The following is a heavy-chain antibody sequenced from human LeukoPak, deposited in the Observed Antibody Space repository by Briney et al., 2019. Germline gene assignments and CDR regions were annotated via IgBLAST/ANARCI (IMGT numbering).Heavy chain of an antibody. Sequence: SETLSLTCAVYGGSFSGYYWSWIRQPPGKGLEWIGEINHSGSTNYNPSLKSRVTISVDTSKNQFSLKLSSVTAADTAVYYCARGPARMTTVTTRSRSYYYYYMDVWGKGTTVTVSS. J-gene: IGHJ6*03. CDR2: INHSGST. CDR1: GGSFSGYY. V-gene: IGHV4-34*01. D-gene: IGHD4-17*01. CDR3: ARGPARMTTVTTRSRSYYYYYMDV.